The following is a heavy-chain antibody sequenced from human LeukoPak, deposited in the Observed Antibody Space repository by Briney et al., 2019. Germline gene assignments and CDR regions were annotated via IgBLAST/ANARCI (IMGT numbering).Heavy chain of an antibody. D-gene: IGHD6-19*01. CDR2: ISYDGSNK. J-gene: IGHJ2*01. V-gene: IGHV3-30*04. CDR1: GFTFSSYA. CDR3: ARGGGQWLGDYWYFDL. Sequence: PGGSLRLSCAASGFTFSSYAMHWVRQAPGKGLEWVAVISYDGSNKYYADSVKGRFTISRDNAKNSLYLQMNSLRAEDTAVYYCARGGGQWLGDYWYFDLWGRGTLVTVSS.